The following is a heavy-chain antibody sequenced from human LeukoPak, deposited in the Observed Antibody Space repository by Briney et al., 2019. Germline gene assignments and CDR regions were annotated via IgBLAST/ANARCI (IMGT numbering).Heavy chain of an antibody. J-gene: IGHJ6*03. Sequence: ASVKVSCKASGYTFTGYYMHWVRQAPGQGLEWMGWINPNSGGTNYAQKFQGRVTMTRDTSISTAYMELSRLRADDTAVYYCASGSKPYYYYYMDVWGKGTTVTVSS. CDR1: GYTFTGYY. V-gene: IGHV1-2*02. CDR2: INPNSGGT. D-gene: IGHD3-10*01. CDR3: ASGSKPYYYYYMDV.